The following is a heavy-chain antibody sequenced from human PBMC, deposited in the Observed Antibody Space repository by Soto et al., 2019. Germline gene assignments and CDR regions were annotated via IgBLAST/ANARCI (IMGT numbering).Heavy chain of an antibody. CDR3: ARGAGDSSGYYPYYYGMDV. CDR2: IYYSGST. CDR1: GGSISSYY. J-gene: IGHJ6*02. V-gene: IGHV4-59*01. Sequence: PSETLSLTCTVSGGSISSYYWSWIRQPPGKGLEWIGYIYYSGSTNYNPSLKSRVTISVDTSKNQFSLKLSSVTAADTAVYYCARGAGDSSGYYPYYYGMDVWGQGTTVTV. D-gene: IGHD3-22*01.